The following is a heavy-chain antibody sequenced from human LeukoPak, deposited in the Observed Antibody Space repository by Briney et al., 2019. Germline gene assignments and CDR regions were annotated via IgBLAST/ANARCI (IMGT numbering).Heavy chain of an antibody. CDR3: AKEGTPQVSTWYDL. CDR2: SSPGGGAT. V-gene: IGHV1-46*02. CDR1: GYTLDTYT. J-gene: IGHJ5*02. Sequence: ASVKISCKASGYTLDTYTLHWVRQAPGQGFEWMGISSPGGGATRYAQNFQGRITMTRDTSTSSVYMELRSLRSEDTAVYYCAKEGTPQVSTWYDLWGQGTQVIVSS. D-gene: IGHD3-10*01.